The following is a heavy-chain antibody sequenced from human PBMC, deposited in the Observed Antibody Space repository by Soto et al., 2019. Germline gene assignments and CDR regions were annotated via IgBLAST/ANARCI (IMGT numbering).Heavy chain of an antibody. Sequence: GGSLRLSCAASGFTFSSYAMHWVRQAPGKGLEWVAVISYDGSNKYYADSVKGRFTISRDNSKNTLYLQMNSLRAEDTAVYYCARDGRRITLFGVVIRGGYYYGMDVWGQGTTVTVSS. CDR1: GFTFSSYA. CDR2: ISYDGSNK. CDR3: ARDGRRITLFGVVIRGGYYYGMDV. D-gene: IGHD3-3*01. V-gene: IGHV3-30-3*01. J-gene: IGHJ6*02.